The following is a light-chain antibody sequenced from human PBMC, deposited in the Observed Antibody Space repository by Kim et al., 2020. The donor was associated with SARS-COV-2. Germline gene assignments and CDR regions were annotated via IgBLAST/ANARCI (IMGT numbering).Light chain of an antibody. V-gene: IGKV3-20*01. CDR1: QRVTNSY. J-gene: IGKJ5*01. CDR2: GAF. CDR3: QQYGRYPIT. Sequence: SPGDSATLSCRARQRVTNSYLAWYQQQPGQTPTLLIYGAFTRGAGIPGRFSGSGSGTAFTLTISSLETEDVAVYYCQQYGRYPITFGQGTRLEIK.